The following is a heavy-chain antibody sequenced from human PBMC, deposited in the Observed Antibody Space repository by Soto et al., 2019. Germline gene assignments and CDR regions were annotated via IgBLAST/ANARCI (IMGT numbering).Heavy chain of an antibody. V-gene: IGHV1-46*01. CDR3: AREAPHDSSGYYFDY. CDR1: GYTFTSYY. D-gene: IGHD3-22*01. J-gene: IGHJ4*02. Sequence: ASVKVSCKAFGYTFTSYYMHWVRQAPGQGLEWMGIINPSGGSTSYAQKFQGRVTMTRDTSTSTVYMELSSLRSEDTAVYYCAREAPHDSSGYYFDYWGQGTLVTVYS. CDR2: INPSGGST.